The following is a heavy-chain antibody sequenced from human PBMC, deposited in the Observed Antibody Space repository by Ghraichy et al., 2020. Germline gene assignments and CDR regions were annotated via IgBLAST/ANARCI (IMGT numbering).Heavy chain of an antibody. J-gene: IGHJ4*02. CDR2: ISSSGNTI. V-gene: IGHV3-11*01. CDR3: AREDGDYCSDY. D-gene: IGHD4-17*01. Sequence: GGSLRLSCAASGFTFSDYYMSWIRQAPGKGLEWVSYISSSGNTIYYADSVKGRFTISRDNAKKSLYLQMNSLRAEDTAVYYCAREDGDYCSDYWGQGTLVTVSS. CDR1: GFTFSDYY.